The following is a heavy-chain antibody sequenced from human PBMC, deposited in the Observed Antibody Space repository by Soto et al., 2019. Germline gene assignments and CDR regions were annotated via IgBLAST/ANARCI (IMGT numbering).Heavy chain of an antibody. V-gene: IGHV1-46*01. J-gene: IGHJ6*02. CDR2: INPSGGRT. CDR1: GNSFTTYY. Sequence: ASVKVSCKASGNSFTTYYMHWVRQAPGQGLEWMGIINPSGGRTTYAQKFQGRVTMTRDTSTSTFHMELSSLRAEDTAVYYCAKLNKPHRDYYGMDVWGQGTTVTVSS. CDR3: AKLNKPHRDYYGMDV.